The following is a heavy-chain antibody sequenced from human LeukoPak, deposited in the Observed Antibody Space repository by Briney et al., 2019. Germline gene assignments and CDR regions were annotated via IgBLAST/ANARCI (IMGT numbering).Heavy chain of an antibody. Sequence: GGSLRLSCAASGFAFSSYSMNWVRQAPGKGLEWVSSTSSSSSYIYYADSVKGRFTVSRDNAKNSLYLQMNSLRAEDTAVYYCARAEIVVVVAATPIDYYYGMDVWGQGTTVTVSS. CDR1: GFAFSSYS. CDR2: TSSSSSYI. CDR3: ARAEIVVVVAATPIDYYYGMDV. D-gene: IGHD2-15*01. V-gene: IGHV3-21*01. J-gene: IGHJ6*02.